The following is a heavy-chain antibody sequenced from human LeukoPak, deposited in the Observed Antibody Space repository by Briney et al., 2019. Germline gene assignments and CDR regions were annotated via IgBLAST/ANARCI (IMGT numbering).Heavy chain of an antibody. CDR1: GYTFTSYA. Sequence: ASVKVSCKASGYTFTSYAMHWVRQAPGQRLEWMGRINAGNGNTKYSQKFQGRVTITRDTSASTAYMELSSLRSEDTAVYYCARALRYNWNDVFGYWGQGTLVTVSS. V-gene: IGHV1-3*01. D-gene: IGHD1-1*01. CDR3: ARALRYNWNDVFGY. CDR2: INAGNGNT. J-gene: IGHJ4*02.